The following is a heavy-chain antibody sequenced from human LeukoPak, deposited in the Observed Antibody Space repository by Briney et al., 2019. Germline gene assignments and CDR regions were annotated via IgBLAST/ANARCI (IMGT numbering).Heavy chain of an antibody. V-gene: IGHV5-51*01. J-gene: IGHJ5*02. D-gene: IGHD3-3*01. CDR2: TYPGDSDT. CDR3: ARHVPYDFWSGYEGWFDP. Sequence: GESLKISCKGSGYSFTSYWIGWVRQMPGKGLEWMGITYPGDSDTRYSPSFQGQVTISADKSISTAYLQWSSLKASDTAMYYCARHVPYDFWSGYEGWFDPWGQGTLVTVSS. CDR1: GYSFTSYW.